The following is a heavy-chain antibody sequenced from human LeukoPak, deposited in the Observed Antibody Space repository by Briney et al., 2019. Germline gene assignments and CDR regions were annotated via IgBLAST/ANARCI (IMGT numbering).Heavy chain of an antibody. CDR2: INSDGSST. CDR3: ARDRLTNDAFDI. CDR1: GFTFSNYW. D-gene: IGHD2-8*01. J-gene: IGHJ3*02. Sequence: GGSLRLSCAASGFTFSNYWMHWVRQAPGKGLVWVSRINSDGSSTTYADSVKGRFTISRDNAKNTLYLQMNSLRAEDTAMYYCARDRLTNDAFDIWGQGTMVTVSS. V-gene: IGHV3-74*01.